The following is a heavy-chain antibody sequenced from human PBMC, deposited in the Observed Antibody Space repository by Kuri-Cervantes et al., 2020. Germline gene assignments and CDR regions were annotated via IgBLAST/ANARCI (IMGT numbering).Heavy chain of an antibody. D-gene: IGHD6-13*01. CDR1: GFSFSTSW. CDR3: VRETAGPAY. Sequence: GESLKISCAGSGFSFSTSWLDWVRQAPGKGLEWLANIKEDGSETYYVESVRSRFTISRDNAKNTLFLQMNGLRVEDTAIYYCVRETAGPAYWGQGTLVTVSS. V-gene: IGHV3-7*01. CDR2: IKEDGSET. J-gene: IGHJ4*02.